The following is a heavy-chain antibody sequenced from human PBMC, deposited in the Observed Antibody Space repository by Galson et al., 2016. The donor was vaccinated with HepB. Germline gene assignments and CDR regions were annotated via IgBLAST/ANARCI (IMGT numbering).Heavy chain of an antibody. D-gene: IGHD3-10*01. CDR3: AKDNSGRKVFTMVRELSSMDV. Sequence: SLRLSCAASGFTFSSFGMNWVRQAPGKGLEWLSYISSGSTTIYYADSVKGRFTISRDNSKNTLDLQMNSLRAEDTAVYYCAKDNSGRKVFTMVRELSSMDVWGQGTTVTVSS. CDR2: ISSGSTTI. J-gene: IGHJ6*02. V-gene: IGHV3-48*01. CDR1: GFTFSSFG.